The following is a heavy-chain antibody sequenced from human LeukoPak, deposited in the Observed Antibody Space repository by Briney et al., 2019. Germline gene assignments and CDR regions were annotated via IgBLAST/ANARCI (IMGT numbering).Heavy chain of an antibody. CDR2: ICRNGGST. V-gene: IGHV3-64*01. CDR1: GFTFSSYA. J-gene: IGHJ4*02. CDR3: ASGVAGPYYFDY. Sequence: PGGSLRLSCAASGFTFSSYAMHWLRHAPGKGLEYVSDICRNGGSTYYANSVKGRFTISRDNSKHTLYLQMGSLRAEDMAVYYCASGVAGPYYFDYWGQGTLVTVSS. D-gene: IGHD3-3*01.